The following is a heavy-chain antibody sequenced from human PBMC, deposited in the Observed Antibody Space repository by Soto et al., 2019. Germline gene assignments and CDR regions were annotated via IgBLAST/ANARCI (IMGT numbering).Heavy chain of an antibody. Sequence: QVQLVQSGAEVKKPGSSVKVSCKASGGIFSTYAISWLRQAPGQGLEWMGGIIPIFGTPNYAQNFQGRVTITADESTTTAYLEVTRLRADDTAVYYCARDRDDYGSGNYYNRIDFWGQGTLVTVSS. J-gene: IGHJ4*02. D-gene: IGHD3-10*01. CDR1: GGIFSTYA. V-gene: IGHV1-69*01. CDR3: ARDRDDYGSGNYYNRIDF. CDR2: IIPIFGTP.